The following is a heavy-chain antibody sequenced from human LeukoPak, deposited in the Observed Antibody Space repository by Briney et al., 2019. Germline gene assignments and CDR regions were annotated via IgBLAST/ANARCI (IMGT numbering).Heavy chain of an antibody. V-gene: IGHV3-48*03. J-gene: IGHJ4*02. CDR3: ARIPTGGYLEN. CDR1: GFTFSSYE. D-gene: IGHD2-8*02. CDR2: IRYGGGTI. Sequence: GGSLRLSCAASGFTFSSYEMNWVRRAPGKGLEWVAYIRYGGGTIYYADSVKGRFTISRDDAKNSLYLQMNSLRAEDTAVYYCARIPTGGYLENWGQGTLVTVSS.